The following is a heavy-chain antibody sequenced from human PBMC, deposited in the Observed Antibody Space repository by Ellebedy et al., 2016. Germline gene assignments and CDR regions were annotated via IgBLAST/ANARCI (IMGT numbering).Heavy chain of an antibody. CDR2: INPNSGGT. J-gene: IGHJ4*02. V-gene: IGHV1-2*02. Sequence: ASVKVSCXASGYTFTGYYMHWVRQAPGQGLEWMGWINPNSGGTNYAQKFQGRVTMTRDTSISTAYMELSRLRSDDTAVYYCARGSPVDNGGKESYNYWGQGTLVTVSS. CDR3: ARGSPVDNGGKESYNY. CDR1: GYTFTGYY. D-gene: IGHD4-23*01.